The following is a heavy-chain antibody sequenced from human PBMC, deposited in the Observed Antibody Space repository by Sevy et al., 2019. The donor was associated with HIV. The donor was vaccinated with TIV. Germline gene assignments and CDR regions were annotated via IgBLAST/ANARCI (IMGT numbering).Heavy chain of an antibody. V-gene: IGHV3-7*01. CDR1: GFSFRSYW. D-gene: IGHD6-19*01. Sequence: GGSLRLSCAASGFSFRSYWMTWVRQAPGKGLEWVANINRDESATNYVGSVKGRFTIFRDNAKNLLYLQMNNLRVDDTAVYYCVTDDRPSGWLFDFWGPGTQVTVSS. CDR2: INRDESAT. CDR3: VTDDRPSGWLFDF. J-gene: IGHJ4*02.